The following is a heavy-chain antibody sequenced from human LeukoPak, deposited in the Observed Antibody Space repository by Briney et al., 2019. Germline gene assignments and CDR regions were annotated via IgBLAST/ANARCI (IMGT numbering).Heavy chain of an antibody. CDR3: AREDRTTADDH. V-gene: IGHV1-69*04. D-gene: IGHD2/OR15-2a*01. CDR1: GGTFSSYA. CDR2: IIPILGIA. Sequence: ASVKVSCKASGGTFSSYAISWVRQAPGQGLEWMGRIIPILGIANYAQKFQGRVTITADKSTSTAYMELSSLRSEDTAVYYCAREDRTTADDHWGQGTLVTVSS. J-gene: IGHJ4*02.